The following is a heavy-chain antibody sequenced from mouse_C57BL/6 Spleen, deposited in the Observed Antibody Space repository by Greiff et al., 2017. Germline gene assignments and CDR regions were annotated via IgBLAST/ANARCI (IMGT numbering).Heavy chain of an antibody. V-gene: IGHV5-9*01. CDR1: GFTFSSYT. D-gene: IGHD1-1*01. CDR3: ARHPSTVVAPMDY. J-gene: IGHJ4*01. Sequence: EVKVVESGGGLVKPGGSLKLSCAASGFTFSSYTMSWVRQTPEKRLEWVATISGGGGNTYYPDSVKGRFTISRDNAKNTLYLQMSSLRSEDTALYYCARHPSTVVAPMDYWGQGTSVTVSS. CDR2: ISGGGGNT.